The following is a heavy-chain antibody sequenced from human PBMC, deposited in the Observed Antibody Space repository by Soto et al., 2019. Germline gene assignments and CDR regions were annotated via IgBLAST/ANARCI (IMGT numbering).Heavy chain of an antibody. Sequence: QVQLQESGPGLVKPSGTLSLTCAVSGGSIRSSNWWSWVRQPPGKGLEWIGEISHSGSTNYNPSLKSRITISVDKSKNQFSLKLSSVTAADTAVYYCARVVAGVGGLFDYWGQGTLVTVSS. J-gene: IGHJ4*02. CDR3: ARVVAGVGGLFDY. D-gene: IGHD6-19*01. V-gene: IGHV4-4*02. CDR1: GGSIRSSNW. CDR2: ISHSGST.